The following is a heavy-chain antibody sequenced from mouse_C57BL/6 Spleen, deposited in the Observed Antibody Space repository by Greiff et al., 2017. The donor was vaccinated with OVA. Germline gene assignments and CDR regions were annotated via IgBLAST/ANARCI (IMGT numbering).Heavy chain of an antibody. V-gene: IGHV1-66*01. Sequence: QVQLKQSGPELVKPGASVKISCKASGYSFTSYYIHWVKQRPGQGLEWIGWIYPGSGNTKYNEKFKGKATLTADTSSSTAYMQLSSLTSEDSAVYYCARDYDYEGYWGQGTTLTVSS. CDR2: IYPGSGNT. CDR1: GYSFTSYY. CDR3: ARDYDYEGY. J-gene: IGHJ2*01. D-gene: IGHD2-4*01.